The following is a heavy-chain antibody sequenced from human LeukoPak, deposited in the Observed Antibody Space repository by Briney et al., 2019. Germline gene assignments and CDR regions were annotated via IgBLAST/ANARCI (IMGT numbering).Heavy chain of an antibody. Sequence: ASVKGSCKASGDTFTGYYMHWVRQAPGQGLEWMGWINPNSGGTNYAQKFQGRVTMTRNTSIITAYRELASLRSEDTAVYFCASRLGYCSSTSCYTFWGQGTLVTVSS. CDR1: GDTFTGYY. CDR3: ASRLGYCSSTSCYTF. D-gene: IGHD2-2*02. V-gene: IGHV1-2*02. J-gene: IGHJ4*02. CDR2: INPNSGGT.